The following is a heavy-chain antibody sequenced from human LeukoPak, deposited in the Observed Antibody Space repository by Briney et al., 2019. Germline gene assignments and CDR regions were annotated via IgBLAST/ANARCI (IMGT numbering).Heavy chain of an antibody. CDR2: IIPIFGTA. V-gene: IGHV1-69*13. CDR3: ARDGGDFDY. Sequence: ASVTVSLKGSGGTFSSYAISWVRQAPGQGLEWMGGIIPIFGTANYAQKFQGRVKITADESTSTAYMELSSLRAEDTAVYYCARDGGDFDYWGQGTLVTVSS. CDR1: GGTFSSYA. D-gene: IGHD3-16*01. J-gene: IGHJ4*02.